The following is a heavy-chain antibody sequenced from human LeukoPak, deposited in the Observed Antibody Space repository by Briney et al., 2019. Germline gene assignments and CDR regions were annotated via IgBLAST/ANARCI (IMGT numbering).Heavy chain of an antibody. J-gene: IGHJ4*02. Sequence: SETLSLTCAAYGGSFSGYYWSWIRQPPGKGLEWIGEINHSGSTNYNPSLKSRVTISVDTSKNQFSLKLSSVTAADTAVYYCARGRITMIPFDYWGQGTLVTVSS. CDR3: ARGRITMIPFDY. V-gene: IGHV4-34*01. CDR2: INHSGST. D-gene: IGHD3-22*01. CDR1: GGSFSGYY.